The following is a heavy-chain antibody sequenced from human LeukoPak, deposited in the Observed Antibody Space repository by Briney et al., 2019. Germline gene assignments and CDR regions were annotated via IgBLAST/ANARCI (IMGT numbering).Heavy chain of an antibody. V-gene: IGHV3-23*01. D-gene: IGHD2-2*01. CDR1: GFTFSSYA. CDR3: AKVKGYCSSTSCLSPRWGYYYMDV. CDR2: ISGSGGST. J-gene: IGHJ6*03. Sequence: GGSLRLSCSASGFTFSSYAMSWVRQAPGKGLEWVSAISGSGGSTYYADSVKGRFTISRDNSKNTLYLQMNSLRAEDTAVYYCAKVKGYCSSTSCLSPRWGYYYMDVWGKGTTVTVSS.